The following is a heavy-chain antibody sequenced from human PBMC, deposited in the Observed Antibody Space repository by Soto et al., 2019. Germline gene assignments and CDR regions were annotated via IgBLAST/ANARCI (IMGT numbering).Heavy chain of an antibody. D-gene: IGHD5-18*01. J-gene: IGHJ4*02. CDR2: IYPGDSDT. Sequence: GESLKISCKGSGYSFTSYWIGWVRQMPGKGLEWMGIIYPGDSDTRYSPSFQGQVTISADKSISTAYLQWSSLKASDTAMYYCARGIQLWLLADYFDYWGQGTLVTVSS. V-gene: IGHV5-51*01. CDR1: GYSFTSYW. CDR3: ARGIQLWLLADYFDY.